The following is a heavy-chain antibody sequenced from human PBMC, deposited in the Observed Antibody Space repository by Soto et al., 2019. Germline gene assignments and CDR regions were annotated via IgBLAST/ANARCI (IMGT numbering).Heavy chain of an antibody. CDR1: GLIFSDYH. J-gene: IGHJ6*02. V-gene: IGHV3-72*01. Sequence: EVQLVESGGGLVQPGGSLRLSCAASGLIFSDYHMDWVRQAPGKGLEWVGRIRRKANSYTTGYAAFLKGIFTISRYDSNNSLYLQMTSLTTEDTAVYYCAMLGGWSGGSNDMDVWGQGTTVTVSS. D-gene: IGHD6-19*01. CDR2: IRRKANSYTT. CDR3: AMLGGWSGGSNDMDV.